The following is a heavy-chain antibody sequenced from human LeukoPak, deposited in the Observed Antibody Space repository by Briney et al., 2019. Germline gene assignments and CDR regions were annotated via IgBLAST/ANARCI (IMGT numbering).Heavy chain of an antibody. CDR3: ARHENIIMVPTAHAFDY. CDR1: GGSISSSNYY. Sequence: PSETLSLTRTVSGGSISSSNYYWGWIRQPPGKGLEWIGTIYYSGDSYYNPSLKSRASISVDTSKNRFSLNLNSVTAADTAVYFCARHENIIMVPTAHAFDYWGQGALVTVSS. CDR2: IYYSGDS. J-gene: IGHJ4*02. V-gene: IGHV4-39*01. D-gene: IGHD2/OR15-2a*01.